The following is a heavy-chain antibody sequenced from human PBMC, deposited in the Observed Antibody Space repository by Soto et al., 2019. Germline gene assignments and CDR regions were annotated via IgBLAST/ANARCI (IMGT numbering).Heavy chain of an antibody. D-gene: IGHD2-2*02. CDR2: ISGSGGST. CDR3: ARKGPRARGGYCSSTSCYTNYNWFDP. Sequence: PGGSLRLSCAASGFTFSSYAMSWVRQAPGKGLEWVSAISGSGGSTYYADSVKGRFTISRDNSKNTLYLQMNSLRAEDTAVYYCARKGPRARGGYCSSTSCYTNYNWFDPWGQGTLVTVSS. J-gene: IGHJ5*02. CDR1: GFTFSSYA. V-gene: IGHV3-23*01.